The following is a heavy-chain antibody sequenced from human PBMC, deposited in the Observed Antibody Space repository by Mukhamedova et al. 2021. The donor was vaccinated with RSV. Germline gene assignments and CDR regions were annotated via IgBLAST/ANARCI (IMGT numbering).Heavy chain of an antibody. CDR3: ARDEGFCTNGVCHDL. V-gene: IGHV3-11*04. CDR2: IGSNGVTV. Sequence: GKGLEWVSYIGSNGVTVYYADSVRGRFTISRDNAEKSLYLEMNSLRAEDTAVYYCARDEGFCTNGVCHDLWGQGTLVTVAS. D-gene: IGHD2-8*01. J-gene: IGHJ5*02.